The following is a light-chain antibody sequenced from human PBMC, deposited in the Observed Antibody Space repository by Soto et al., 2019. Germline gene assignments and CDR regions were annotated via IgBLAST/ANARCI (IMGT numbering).Light chain of an antibody. CDR3: QQYGGSPIFT. CDR1: QSVDKNF. V-gene: IGKV3-20*01. Sequence: EIVLTQSPGTLSLSPGERATLSCRASQSVDKNFLAWYQQKPGQAPRLLIYGAFSRATGIPDRFSGSGSGTDFTLTISRLEPEDFAVYYCQQYGGSPIFTFGPGTKVYIK. J-gene: IGKJ3*01. CDR2: GAF.